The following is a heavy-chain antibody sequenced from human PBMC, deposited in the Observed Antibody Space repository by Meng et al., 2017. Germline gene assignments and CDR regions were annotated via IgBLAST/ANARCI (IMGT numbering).Heavy chain of an antibody. CDR2: IYYSGST. CDR1: GGSVSSGSYN. Sequence: GSLRLSCTASGGSVSSGSYNWSWIRQPPGKGLEWIGYIYYSGSTNYNPSLKSRVTITEDTSTNHFSLKLSSVTTTDTDVYYCARGLQENYDNSGYYADAFDTWGQGAMVTVSS. CDR3: ARGLQENYDNSGYYADAFDT. V-gene: IGHV4-61*01. D-gene: IGHD3-22*01. J-gene: IGHJ5*02.